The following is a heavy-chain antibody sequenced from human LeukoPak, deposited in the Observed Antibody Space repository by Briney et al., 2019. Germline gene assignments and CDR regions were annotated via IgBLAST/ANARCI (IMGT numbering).Heavy chain of an antibody. CDR3: ATGGGGYDYYYFDY. D-gene: IGHD5-12*01. V-gene: IGHV1-24*01. J-gene: IGHJ4*02. Sequence: ASVKVSCKVSGYTLTELSMHWVRQAPGKGLEWMGGFDPEDGETIYAQKFQGRVTMTEDTSTDTAYMELSSLRSEDTAVYYCATGGGGYDYYYFDYWGQGTLVTVSS. CDR2: FDPEDGET. CDR1: GYTLTELS.